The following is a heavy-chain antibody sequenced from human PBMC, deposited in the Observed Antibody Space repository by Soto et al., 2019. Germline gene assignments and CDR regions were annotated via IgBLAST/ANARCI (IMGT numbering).Heavy chain of an antibody. CDR3: AKDRVYFDY. CDR1: GFTFSSYG. CDR2: ISYDGSNK. Sequence: QVQLVESGGGVVQPGRSLRLSCAASGFTFSSYGMHWVRQAPGKGLEWVAVISYDGSNKYYADSVKGRFTIPRDNSKNTLYLQMNSLRAEDTAVYYCAKDRVYFDYWGQGTLVTVSS. J-gene: IGHJ4*02. V-gene: IGHV3-30*18.